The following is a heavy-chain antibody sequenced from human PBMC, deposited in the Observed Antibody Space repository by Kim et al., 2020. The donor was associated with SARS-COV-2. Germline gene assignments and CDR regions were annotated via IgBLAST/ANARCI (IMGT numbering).Heavy chain of an antibody. Sequence: PSLKGRVTIAVDTSKNQFSLKLSSVTAAETAVYYCARVYCSGGSCYVDYWGQGTLVTVSS. D-gene: IGHD2-15*01. CDR3: ARVYCSGGSCYVDY. J-gene: IGHJ4*02. V-gene: IGHV4-34*01.